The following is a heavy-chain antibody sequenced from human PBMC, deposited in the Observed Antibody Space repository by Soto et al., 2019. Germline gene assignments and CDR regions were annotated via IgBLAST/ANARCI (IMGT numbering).Heavy chain of an antibody. CDR3: ARDTAQVIVGATVAFDI. CDR2: IIPIFGTA. V-gene: IGHV1-69*13. J-gene: IGHJ3*02. CDR1: GGTFSSYA. D-gene: IGHD1-26*01. Sequence: VASVKVSCKASGGTFSSYAISWVRQAPGQGLEWMGGIIPIFGTANYAQKFQGRVTITADESTSTAYMELSSLRSEDTAVYYCARDTAQVIVGATVAFDIWGQGTMVTVSS.